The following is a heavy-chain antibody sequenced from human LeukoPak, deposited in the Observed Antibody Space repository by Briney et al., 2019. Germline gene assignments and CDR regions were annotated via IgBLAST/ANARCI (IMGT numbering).Heavy chain of an antibody. J-gene: IGHJ4*02. CDR1: GGAFSGYY. D-gene: IGHD3-16*02. Sequence: PSETLSLTCAGYGGAFSGYYWSWIRQPPGKGLEWIGEIKHSGSSNYNPSLKSRVTISVDTSNNQCSPKRRPESRADTAGYSGAGGGGYDYVWGSYRWTYFDYWGQGTLVTVSS. CDR3: AGGGGYDYVWGSYRWTYFDY. CDR2: IKHSGSS. V-gene: IGHV4-34*01.